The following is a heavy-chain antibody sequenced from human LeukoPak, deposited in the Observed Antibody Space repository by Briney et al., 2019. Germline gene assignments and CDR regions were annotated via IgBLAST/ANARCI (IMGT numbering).Heavy chain of an antibody. Sequence: PMASVKVSCKASGYTFTGYYMHWVRQAPGQGLEWMGWINPNSGGTNYAQKFQGRVTMTRDTSISTAYMELSRLRSDDTAVYYCASLDYYGSGSYHHFDIWGQGTMVTVSS. V-gene: IGHV1-2*02. CDR3: ASLDYYGSGSYHHFDI. J-gene: IGHJ3*02. CDR2: INPNSGGT. CDR1: GYTFTGYY. D-gene: IGHD3-10*01.